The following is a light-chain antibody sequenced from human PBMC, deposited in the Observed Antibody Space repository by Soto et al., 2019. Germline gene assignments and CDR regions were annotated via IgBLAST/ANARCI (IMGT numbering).Light chain of an antibody. CDR2: RNN. CDR1: SSNIGSKY. J-gene: IGLJ2*01. V-gene: IGLV1-47*01. CDR3: AAWDAGVSGPA. Sequence: QSVLTQPPSASGTPGQRVTISCSGSSSNIGSKYVYWYQQLPGTAPKILMYRNNQRPSGVPDRFSGSKSGTSASLAISGLRSEDEADYYCAAWDAGVSGPAFGGGTKLTVL.